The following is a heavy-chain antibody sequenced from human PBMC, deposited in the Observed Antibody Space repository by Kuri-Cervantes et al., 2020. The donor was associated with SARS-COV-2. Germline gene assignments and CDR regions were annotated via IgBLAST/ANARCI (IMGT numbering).Heavy chain of an antibody. CDR3: ARDGGPREQQLGV. V-gene: IGHV3-33*01. Sequence: GGSLRLSCAASGFTFSSYGMHWVRQAPGKGLEWGAVIWYDGSNKYYADSVEGRFTISRDNSKNTLYLQMNSLRAEDTAVYYCARDGGPREQQLGVWGKGTTVTVSS. D-gene: IGHD6-13*01. J-gene: IGHJ6*04. CDR2: IWYDGSNK. CDR1: GFTFSSYG.